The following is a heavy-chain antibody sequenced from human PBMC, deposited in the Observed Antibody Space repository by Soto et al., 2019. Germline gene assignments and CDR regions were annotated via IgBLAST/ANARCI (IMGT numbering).Heavy chain of an antibody. D-gene: IGHD3-22*01. CDR2: ISYDGSNK. V-gene: IGHV3-30*18. Sequence: GGSLRLSCAASGFTFSSYGMHWVRQAPGKGLEWVAVISYDGSNKYYADSVKGRFTISRDNSKNTLYLQMNSLRAEDTAVYYCAKEDYDSSTIISGVDVWGQGTTVTVSS. CDR1: GFTFSSYG. CDR3: AKEDYDSSTIISGVDV. J-gene: IGHJ6*02.